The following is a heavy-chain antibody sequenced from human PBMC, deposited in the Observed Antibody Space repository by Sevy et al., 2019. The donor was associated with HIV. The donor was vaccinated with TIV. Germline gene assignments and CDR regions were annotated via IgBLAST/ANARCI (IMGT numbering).Heavy chain of an antibody. J-gene: IGHJ3*02. V-gene: IGHV3-7*01. Sequence: GGSLRLSCAASGFTFSSHWMSWVRQAPGKGLEWVANIKQDGSEKYYVDSVKGRFTISRDNAKNSLYLQMNSLRAEDTAVYYCARATSMIVVVIPRNDAFDIWGQGTMVTVSS. D-gene: IGHD3-22*01. CDR3: ARATSMIVVVIPRNDAFDI. CDR2: IKQDGSEK. CDR1: GFTFSSHW.